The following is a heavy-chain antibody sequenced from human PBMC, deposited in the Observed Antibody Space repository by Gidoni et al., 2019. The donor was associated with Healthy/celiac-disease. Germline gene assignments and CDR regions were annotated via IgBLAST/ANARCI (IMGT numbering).Heavy chain of an antibody. J-gene: IGHJ6*02. CDR2: IKQDGSET. Sequence: EVQLVESGGGLVQPGGYLRLSCAASGFTFSSYWMSWVRQAPGKGLEWVANIKQDGSETYYVYSVKGRFTISRDNAKNSLYLQMNSLRAEDTAVYYCARDASFDYGDYVTYYGMDVWGQGTTVTVSS. D-gene: IGHD4-17*01. CDR3: ARDASFDYGDYVTYYGMDV. V-gene: IGHV3-7*01. CDR1: GFTFSSYW.